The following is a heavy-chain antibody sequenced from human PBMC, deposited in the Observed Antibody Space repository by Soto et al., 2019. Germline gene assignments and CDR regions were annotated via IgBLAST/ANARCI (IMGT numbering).Heavy chain of an antibody. CDR2: ISYDGSNK. V-gene: IGHV3-30*18. CDR3: AKGEGVVAAVDY. CDR1: GFTFSSYG. Sequence: QVQLVESGGGVVQPGRSLRLSCAASGFTFSSYGMHWVRQAPGKGLEWVAVISYDGSNKYYADSVKGRFTISRDNSKSTLYLQMNSLRAEDTAVYYCAKGEGVVAAVDYWGQGTLVTVSS. D-gene: IGHD2-15*01. J-gene: IGHJ4*02.